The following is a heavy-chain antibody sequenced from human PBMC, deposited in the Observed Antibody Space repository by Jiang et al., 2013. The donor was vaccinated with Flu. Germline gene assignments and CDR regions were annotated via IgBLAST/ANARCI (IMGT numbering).Heavy chain of an antibody. Sequence: WVSGISWNSGSIGYADSVKGRFTISRDNAKNSLYLQMNSLRAEDTALYYCAKDKNSGSYYYYYGMDVWGQGTTVTVSS. CDR2: ISWNSGSI. J-gene: IGHJ6*02. V-gene: IGHV3-9*01. CDR3: AKDKNSGSYYYYYGMDV. D-gene: IGHD1-26*01.